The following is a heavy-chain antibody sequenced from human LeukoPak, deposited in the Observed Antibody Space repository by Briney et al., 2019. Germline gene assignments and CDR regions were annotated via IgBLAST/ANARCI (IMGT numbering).Heavy chain of an antibody. J-gene: IGHJ6*02. V-gene: IGHV4-39*01. CDR3: ASLTVTMSGSYYYYYGMDV. Sequence: PSETLSLTCTVSGCSISSSSYYWGWIRQPPGKGLEWIGGIYYSGSTYYNPSLKSRVTISVDTSKNQFSLKLSSVTAADTAVYYCASLTVTMSGSYYYYYGMDVWGQGTTVTVSS. CDR2: IYYSGST. D-gene: IGHD4-17*01. CDR1: GCSISSSSYY.